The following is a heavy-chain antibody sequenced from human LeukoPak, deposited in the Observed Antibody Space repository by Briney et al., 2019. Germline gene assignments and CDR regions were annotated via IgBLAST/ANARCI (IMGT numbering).Heavy chain of an antibody. CDR2: IYWNDDK. D-gene: IGHD3-16*02. CDR1: GFSLSTSGVG. CDR3: AHRQNYCVWGSYRYNAFDI. J-gene: IGHJ3*02. V-gene: IGHV2-5*01. Sequence: ESGPTLVKPTQTLTLTCTFSGFSLSTSGVGVGWIRQPPGKALEWLALIYWNDDKRYRPSLKSRLTITKDTYKNQVVLTMTNMDPVDTATYYCAHRQNYCVWGSYRYNAFDIWGQGTMVTVSS.